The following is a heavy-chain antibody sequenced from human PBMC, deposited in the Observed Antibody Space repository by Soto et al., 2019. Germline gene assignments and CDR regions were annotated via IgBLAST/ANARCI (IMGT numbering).Heavy chain of an antibody. CDR1: GGSISSGNYY. J-gene: IGHJ4*02. Sequence: PSETLSLTCTVSGGSISSGNYYWSWIRQPPGKGLEWIGYIYYSGSTYYNTSLKSRVTISVDTSKNQFSLNLSFVTAADTAVYYCATMGTPATGLYFFDYWGQGSLVTVSS. CDR3: ATMGTPATGLYFFDY. V-gene: IGHV4-30-4*01. CDR2: IYYSGST. D-gene: IGHD2-15*01.